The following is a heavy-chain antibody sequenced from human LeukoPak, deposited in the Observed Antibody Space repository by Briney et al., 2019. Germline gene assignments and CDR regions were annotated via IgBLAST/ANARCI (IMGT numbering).Heavy chain of an antibody. V-gene: IGHV4-4*07. Sequence: SETLSLTCTVSGGSISSYYWSWIRQPAGKGLGGIGRIYTSGSTNYNPSLKSRVTMSVDTSKNQFSLKLSSVTAADTAVYYCARESYYGGSGPFDYWGQGTLVTVSS. J-gene: IGHJ4*02. CDR2: IYTSGST. CDR1: GGSISSYY. CDR3: ARESYYGGSGPFDY. D-gene: IGHD3-10*01.